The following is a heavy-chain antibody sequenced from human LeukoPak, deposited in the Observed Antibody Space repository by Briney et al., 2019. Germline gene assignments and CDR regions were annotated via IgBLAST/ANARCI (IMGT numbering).Heavy chain of an antibody. D-gene: IGHD3-9*01. CDR3: ASSSEHFDWLLWY. CDR2: IYHSGST. CDR1: GVSISSSNW. J-gene: IGHJ4*02. Sequence: KSSETLSLTCAVSGVSISSSNWWSWVRQPPGKGLEWIGEIYHSGSTNYNPSLKSRVTISVDKSKNQFSLKLSSVTAAVTAVYYCASSSEHFDWLLWYWGQGTLVTVSS. V-gene: IGHV4-4*02.